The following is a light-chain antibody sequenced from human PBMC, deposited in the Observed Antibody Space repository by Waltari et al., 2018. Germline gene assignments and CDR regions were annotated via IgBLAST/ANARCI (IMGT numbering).Light chain of an antibody. CDR2: RNN. CDR3: AAWDDNLSGWV. CDR1: SSNIGTNY. Sequence: QSVLTQPPSASGTPGQSVPLSCSGGSSNIGTNYVCWYQQLPETAPNLLLYRNNQRPSGVPDRFSGSKSGTSASLAISGLRSEDEADYYCAAWDDNLSGWVFGGGTKLTVL. J-gene: IGLJ2*01. V-gene: IGLV1-47*01.